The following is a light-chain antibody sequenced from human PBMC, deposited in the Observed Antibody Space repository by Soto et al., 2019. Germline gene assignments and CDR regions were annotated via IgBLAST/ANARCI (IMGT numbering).Light chain of an antibody. J-gene: IGKJ1*01. V-gene: IGKV1-5*01. CDR1: QSISSW. CDR3: QQYNSYFRT. CDR2: DAS. Sequence: DIVMTQSPATLSVSRLDRATLXFRASQSISSWLAWYQQKPGKAPKLLIYDASSLESGVPSRFSGSGSGTEFTLTISSLQPDDFAAYYCQQYNSYFRTFGQGTKVDIK.